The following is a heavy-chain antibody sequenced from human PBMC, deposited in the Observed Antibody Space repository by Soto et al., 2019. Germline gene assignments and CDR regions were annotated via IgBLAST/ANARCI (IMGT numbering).Heavy chain of an antibody. J-gene: IGHJ4*02. CDR2: IYNDGSNE. V-gene: IGHV3-33*01. Sequence: QVQLLESGGGVVKPGRSLRLSCTASGFVFSDYGMHWFRQAPGKGLEWVAVIYNDGSNEYYGDSVKGRFTISRDNSQNTLYLQMNILRAEDTGVYYCARDRWRRLGGDFWGQGTLVTVSS. CDR1: GFVFSDYG. D-gene: IGHD2-21*02. CDR3: ARDRWRRLGGDF.